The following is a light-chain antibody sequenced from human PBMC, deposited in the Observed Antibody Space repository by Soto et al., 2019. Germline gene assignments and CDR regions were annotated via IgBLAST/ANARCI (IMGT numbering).Light chain of an antibody. CDR2: DAS. CDR1: QSVSTY. Sequence: EIVLTQSPATLSLSPGERATLSCRASQSVSTYLAWYQQKPGQAPRLLIFDASNRATGIPARFNGSGSGTDCTLTISSLEPDDFAVYYCQHRSNWPPWTFGQGTKVEIK. J-gene: IGKJ1*01. V-gene: IGKV3-11*01. CDR3: QHRSNWPPWT.